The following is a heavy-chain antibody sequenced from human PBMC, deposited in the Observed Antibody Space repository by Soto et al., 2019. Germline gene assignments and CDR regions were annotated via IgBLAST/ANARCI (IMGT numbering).Heavy chain of an antibody. CDR3: ARDFGYCSSTSCHIPLGY. V-gene: IGHV3-48*03. J-gene: IGHJ4*02. CDR1: GFTFSSYE. CDR2: ISSSGSTI. Sequence: PGGSLRLSCAASGFTFSSYEMNWVRQAPGKGLEWVSYISSSGSTIYYADSVKGRFTISRGNAKNSLYLQMNSLRAEDTAVYYCARDFGYCSSTSCHIPLGYWGQGTLVTVSS. D-gene: IGHD2-2*02.